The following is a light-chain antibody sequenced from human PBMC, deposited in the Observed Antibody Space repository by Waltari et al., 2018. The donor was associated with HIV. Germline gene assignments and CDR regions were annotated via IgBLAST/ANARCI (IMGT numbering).Light chain of an antibody. Sequence: QSVLTQPPSVPGTPGQNVTISCSGSSTNIGSIIVNWYQQLPEAAPKLLIYSNDQRPAGVPDRFSGSKSGTSASLAISGLQSADEADYYCAAWDDSLNGMFGGGTKLTV. CDR3: AAWDDSLNGM. CDR2: SND. V-gene: IGLV1-44*01. CDR1: STNIGSII. J-gene: IGLJ3*02.